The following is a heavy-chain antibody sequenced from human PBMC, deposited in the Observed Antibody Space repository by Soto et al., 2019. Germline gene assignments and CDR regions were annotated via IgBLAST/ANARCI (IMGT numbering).Heavy chain of an antibody. J-gene: IGHJ3*02. CDR3: ARGGRGYTKDDTFDI. CDR1: DSTFRSYS. V-gene: IGHV3-21*01. D-gene: IGHD2-2*02. CDR2: ISSGSSVI. Sequence: EVQLVESGGGLVKPGESLRLSCVASDSTFRSYSMNWVRQAPGRGLEWVSIISSGSSVIFYADSMKGRFTISRDKAKNSLYLQMNSLRAEDTAVYYCARGGRGYTKDDTFDIWGQGTMVTVSS.